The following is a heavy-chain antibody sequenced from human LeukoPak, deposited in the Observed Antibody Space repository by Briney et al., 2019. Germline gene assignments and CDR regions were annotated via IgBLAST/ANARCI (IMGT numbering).Heavy chain of an antibody. D-gene: IGHD3-9*01. J-gene: IGHJ5*02. Sequence: PSETLSLTCTVSGGSISSYYWSWIRQPPGKGLEWIGYIYYSGSTNYNPSLKSRVTMSVDMSRNQFSLKLSSVTAADTALYYCAREAKNYDVLTGYYAYNWFDPWGQGTLVTVSS. CDR1: GGSISSYY. CDR3: AREAKNYDVLTGYYAYNWFDP. V-gene: IGHV4-59*12. CDR2: IYYSGST.